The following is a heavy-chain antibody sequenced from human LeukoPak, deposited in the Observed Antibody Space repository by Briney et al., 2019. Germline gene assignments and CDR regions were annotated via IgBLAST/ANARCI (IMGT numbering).Heavy chain of an antibody. Sequence: LSXXASGFTFSSYAMSWVRQAPGKGLEWVSAISTSGGSIYYADSVKGRFTISRDNSKNTLYLQMNSLRAEDTALYYCASHFCSSSTCYTNYFDYWGQGTLVTVSS. J-gene: IGHJ4*02. D-gene: IGHD2-2*02. CDR1: GFTFSSYA. V-gene: IGHV3-23*01. CDR2: ISTSGGSI. CDR3: ASHFCSSSTCYTNYFDY.